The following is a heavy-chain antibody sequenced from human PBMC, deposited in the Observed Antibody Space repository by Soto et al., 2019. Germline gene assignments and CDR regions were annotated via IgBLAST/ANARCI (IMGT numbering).Heavy chain of an antibody. Sequence: GRPLRLPCAASELSFSDHWLAWVRQAPGKGLEWVANLDQCGGEKHYVDSVMGRFTISRANVKNSLYLQMNSLRAEDTAVYYCARGGNWLDPWGQGTLVTVSS. CDR3: ARGGNWLDP. V-gene: IGHV3-7*05. J-gene: IGHJ5*02. D-gene: IGHD3-10*01. CDR2: LDQCGGEK. CDR1: ELSFSDHW.